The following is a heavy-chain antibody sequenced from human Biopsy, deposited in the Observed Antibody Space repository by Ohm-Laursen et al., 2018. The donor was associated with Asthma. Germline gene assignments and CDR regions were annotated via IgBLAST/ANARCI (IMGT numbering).Heavy chain of an antibody. D-gene: IGHD4-17*01. CDR2: IYYSGST. CDR1: GGSINIGDYY. Sequence: PSDTLSLTCTVSGGSINIGDYYWSWIRQHLVKGLEWIGHIYYSGSTYYNPSLKSRVSISLDTSKNQFSLSLTSVTAADTAVYYCARTTYGHDGFDPWGQGTLVTVSS. V-gene: IGHV4-31*03. J-gene: IGHJ5*02. CDR3: ARTTYGHDGFDP.